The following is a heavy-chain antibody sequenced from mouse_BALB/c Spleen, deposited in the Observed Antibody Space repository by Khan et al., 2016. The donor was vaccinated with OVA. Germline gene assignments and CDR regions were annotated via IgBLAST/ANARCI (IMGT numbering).Heavy chain of an antibody. J-gene: IGHJ3*01. D-gene: IGHD1-2*01. CDR2: ISPGSGDT. Sequence: VQLQESGAELARPGASVKLSCKASGYTFTDFYINWVKQRTGQGLEWIGEISPGSGDTFYNERFKDKATLTADKSSNTAYMQLSSLTSEASAVDFCARRNYFGYTFAYWGQGTLVTVSA. V-gene: IGHV1-77*01. CDR3: ARRNYFGYTFAY. CDR1: GYTFTDFY.